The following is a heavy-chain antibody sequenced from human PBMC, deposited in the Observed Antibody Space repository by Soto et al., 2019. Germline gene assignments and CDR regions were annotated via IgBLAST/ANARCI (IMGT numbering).Heavy chain of an antibody. Sequence: SETLSLTCAVSGYSIRSGYFWGWIRQPPGKGLEWIGSMYHSGITYYNLSLKSRVTISVDTSKNQLSLKLSSATAADTAVYSCASSMYSTSAQLYYGMDVWGQGTTVTVSS. CDR1: GYSIRSGYF. V-gene: IGHV4-38-2*01. CDR2: MYHSGIT. J-gene: IGHJ6*02. CDR3: ASSMYSTSAQLYYGMDV. D-gene: IGHD6-6*01.